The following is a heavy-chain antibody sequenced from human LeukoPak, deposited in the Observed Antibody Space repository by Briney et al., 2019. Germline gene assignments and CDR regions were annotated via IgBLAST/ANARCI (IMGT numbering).Heavy chain of an antibody. CDR3: ARNRGWYATDV. Sequence: PSETLSLTCTVSGGSINSNYYYWAWIRQPPGKGLEWIGSVYKSGTTYYNPSLESRVTMSLDHSKNQFSLDLTSVTSADTAVYYCARNRGWYATDVWGQGAAVTVSS. V-gene: IGHV4-39*07. CDR1: GGSINSNYYY. CDR2: VYKSGTT. D-gene: IGHD6-19*01. J-gene: IGHJ6*02.